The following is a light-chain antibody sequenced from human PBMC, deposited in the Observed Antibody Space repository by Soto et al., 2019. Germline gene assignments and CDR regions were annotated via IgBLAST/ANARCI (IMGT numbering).Light chain of an antibody. CDR3: SSYTSSSTLL. V-gene: IGLV2-14*03. Sequence: QSVLTQPASVSGSPGQSITFSCPGTSSDIGGYDYVSWYQQYPGKAPKLMIYDVSNRPSGVSNRFSGSKSGNTASLTIFGLQPEDEAEYYCSSYTSSSTLLFGVGTKLTLL. CDR2: DVS. J-gene: IGLJ3*02. CDR1: SSDIGGYDY.